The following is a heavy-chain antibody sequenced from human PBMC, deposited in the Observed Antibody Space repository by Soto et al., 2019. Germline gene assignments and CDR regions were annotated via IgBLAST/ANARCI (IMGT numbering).Heavy chain of an antibody. V-gene: IGHV4-30-4*01. CDR2: IYYSGST. CDR1: GGSTSRGDYY. CDR3: ASSITMVRGGFFDY. Sequence: TLSLTCTVSGGSTSRGDYYWSWIRQPPGKGLEWIGYIYYSGSTYYNPSLKSRVTISVDTSKNQFSLKLSSVTAADTAVYYCASSITMVRGGFFDYWGQGTLVTVSS. D-gene: IGHD3-10*01. J-gene: IGHJ4*02.